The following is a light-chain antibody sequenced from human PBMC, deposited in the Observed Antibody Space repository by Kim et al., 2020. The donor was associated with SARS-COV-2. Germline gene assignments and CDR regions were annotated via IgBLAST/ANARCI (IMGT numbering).Light chain of an antibody. CDR3: SSYAGSNTVV. CDR1: SSDVGGYTS. J-gene: IGLJ2*01. V-gene: IGLV2-8*01. Sequence: QSALTQPPSASGSPGQSVTISCTGTSSDVGGYTSASWYQHHPGKAPKLMIYEVDKRPSGVPDRFSGSKSGNTASLTVSGLQAEDEADYYCSSYAGSNTVVFGGGTQLTVL. CDR2: EVD.